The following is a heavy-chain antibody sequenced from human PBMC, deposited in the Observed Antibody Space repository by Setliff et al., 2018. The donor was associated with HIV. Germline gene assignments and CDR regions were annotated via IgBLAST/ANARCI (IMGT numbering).Heavy chain of an antibody. V-gene: IGHV4-39*01. D-gene: IGHD4-17*01. CDR3: AGYGDYPLPKLIY. Sequence: PSETLSLTCTVSGGSISIHPFYWGWIRQPPGKGLEWIGSIHYGGTTYSNPSLRSRVAFSVDTSKNQFSLKLKSVTTTDTGIYYCAGYGDYPLPKLIYWGQGTLVTVSS. CDR2: IHYGGTT. J-gene: IGHJ4*02. CDR1: GGSISIHPFY.